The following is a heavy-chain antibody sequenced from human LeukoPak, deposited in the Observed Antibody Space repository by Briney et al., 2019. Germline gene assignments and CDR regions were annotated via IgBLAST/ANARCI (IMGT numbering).Heavy chain of an antibody. D-gene: IGHD3-22*01. CDR2: IGISSGNT. CDR3: ARDRGYYDSSGSYYFDY. Sequence: GGSLRLSCAASGFTFRSYSMNWVRQAPGKGLEWISYIGISSGNTKYADSVKGRFTISGDKAKNSVYLQMNSLRVEDTAVYYCARDRGYYDSSGSYYFDYWGQGTLVTVSS. V-gene: IGHV3-48*01. CDR1: GFTFRSYS. J-gene: IGHJ4*02.